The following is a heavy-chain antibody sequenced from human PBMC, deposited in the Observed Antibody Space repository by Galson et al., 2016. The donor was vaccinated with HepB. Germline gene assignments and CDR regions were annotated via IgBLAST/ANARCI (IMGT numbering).Heavy chain of an antibody. CDR2: INQDGSEK. J-gene: IGHJ3*02. D-gene: IGHD3-22*01. CDR3: ASAYYDSSGYWAPFDI. V-gene: IGHV3-7*01. CDR1: GFTFSSYW. Sequence: SLRLSCAASGFTFSSYWMSWVRQAPGKGLEWVANINQDGSEKYYVDSVKGRFTISRDNAKNSLYLQMNSLRAEDTALYYCASAYYDSSGYWAPFDIWGHGTMVTVSS.